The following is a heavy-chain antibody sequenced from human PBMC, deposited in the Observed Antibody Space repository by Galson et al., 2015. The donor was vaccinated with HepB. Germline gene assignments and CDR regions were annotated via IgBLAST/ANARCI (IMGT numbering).Heavy chain of an antibody. J-gene: IGHJ5*02. Sequence: SSTSYADSVKGRFTISRDNAKNTLYLQMNSLRAEDTAVYYCARAKKYSSSSLGWWFDPWGQGTLVTVSS. CDR3: ARAKKYSSSSLGWWFDP. V-gene: IGHV3-74*01. CDR2: SST. D-gene: IGHD6-6*01.